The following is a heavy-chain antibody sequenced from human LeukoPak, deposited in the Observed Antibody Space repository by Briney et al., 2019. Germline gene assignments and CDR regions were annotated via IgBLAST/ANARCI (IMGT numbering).Heavy chain of an antibody. D-gene: IGHD2-15*01. CDR2: IWYDGSNK. Sequence: GGSLRLSCAASGFTFSSYGMHWVRQAPGKGLEWVAVIWYDGSNKYYADSVKGRFTISRDNSKNTLYLQMNSLRAEDTAVYYCAREGEYYCSGGSCYSGIHLDYWGQGTLVTVSS. J-gene: IGHJ4*02. CDR1: GFTFSSYG. CDR3: AREGEYYCSGGSCYSGIHLDY. V-gene: IGHV3-33*01.